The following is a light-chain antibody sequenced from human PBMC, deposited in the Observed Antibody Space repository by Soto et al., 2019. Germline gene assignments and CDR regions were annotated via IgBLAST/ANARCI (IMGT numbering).Light chain of an antibody. J-gene: IGLJ1*01. Sequence: QSALTQPASVSGSPGQSITISCTGTSSDVGSNNLVSWYQQHPGKAPNLMIYEVSRRPSGVCNRFSGSKSGNTASLTISGLQAEDEADYYCSSFARSSTPFGSGTKLTVL. CDR2: EVS. CDR1: SSDVGSNNL. CDR3: SSFARSSTP. V-gene: IGLV2-23*02.